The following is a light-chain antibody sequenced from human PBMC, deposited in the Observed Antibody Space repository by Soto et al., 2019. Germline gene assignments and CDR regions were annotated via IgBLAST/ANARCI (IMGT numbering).Light chain of an antibody. V-gene: IGKV1-6*01. J-gene: IGKJ1*01. Sequence: IQMTQSPSSLSASVGDRVTITCRASQDIRNDLGWYQQKPGKAPKLLIYAASTLQSGVPSRFSGSGSGIHFTLTISSLQPEDFAPYYCLQAYNFPRTFGQGTKVEIK. CDR3: LQAYNFPRT. CDR2: AAS. CDR1: QDIRND.